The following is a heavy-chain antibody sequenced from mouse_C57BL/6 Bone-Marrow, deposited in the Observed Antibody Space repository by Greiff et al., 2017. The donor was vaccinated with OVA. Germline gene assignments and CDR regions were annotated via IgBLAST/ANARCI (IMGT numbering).Heavy chain of an antibody. CDR1: GYTFTSYW. V-gene: IGHV1-5*01. CDR2: IYPGNSDT. Sequence: EVQLQQPEAELVKPGASVKLSCKASGYTFTSYWMQWVKQRPGQGLEWIGAIYPGNSDTSYNQKFKGKAKLTAVTSASTAYMELSSLTNEDSAVYYCTSNYYGSSYLFAYWGQGTLVTVSA. CDR3: TSNYYGSSYLFAY. J-gene: IGHJ3*01. D-gene: IGHD1-1*01.